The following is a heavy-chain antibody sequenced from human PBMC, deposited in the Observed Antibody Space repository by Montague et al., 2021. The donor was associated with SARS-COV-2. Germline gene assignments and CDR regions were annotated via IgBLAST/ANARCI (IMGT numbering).Heavy chain of an antibody. Sequence: SQSLSLTCAVYGGSFSGYYWSWIRQPPGKGLEWIGEINHSGSTNYNPSLKSRVTISVDTSKNQFSLKLSSVTAADTAVYYCASVPTVTTYYYYYYYGMDVWGQGTTVTVSS. J-gene: IGHJ6*02. V-gene: IGHV4-34*01. CDR3: ASVPTVTTYYYYYYYGMDV. D-gene: IGHD4-17*01. CDR1: GGSFSGYY. CDR2: INHSGST.